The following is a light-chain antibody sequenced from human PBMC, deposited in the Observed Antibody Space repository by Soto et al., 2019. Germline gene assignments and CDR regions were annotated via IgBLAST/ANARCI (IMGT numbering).Light chain of an antibody. CDR2: AAS. CDR1: QSISGW. CDR3: QQANSFPTT. V-gene: IGKV1-12*01. J-gene: IGKJ1*01. Sequence: DIQMTQSPSSVSASVGDRVTITCRASQSISGWLAWYQQKPGKAPKLLIYAASNLQSGVPSRFSGSGSGTDFTLTIISPQPDDFATYCCQQANSFPTTFGQGTKVEIK.